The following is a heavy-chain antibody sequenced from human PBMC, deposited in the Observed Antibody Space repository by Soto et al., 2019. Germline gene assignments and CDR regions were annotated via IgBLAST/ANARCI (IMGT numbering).Heavy chain of an antibody. J-gene: IGHJ4*02. V-gene: IGHV4-34*01. CDR3: ARGGYGSASFYKNRSLDY. D-gene: IGHD3-10*01. CDR1: GGSFSGYY. CDR2: INHSGIT. Sequence: PSETLSLTCAVCGGSFSGYYWSWIRQPPWKGLQWIGGINHSGITNYNPSLKSRVTISVDTSKNHFSLQLSSVTAADTAVYYCARGGYGSASFYKNRSLDYWGQGTLVAVSS.